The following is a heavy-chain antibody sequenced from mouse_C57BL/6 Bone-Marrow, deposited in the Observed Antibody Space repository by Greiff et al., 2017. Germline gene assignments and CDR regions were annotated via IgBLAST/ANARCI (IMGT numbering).Heavy chain of an antibody. J-gene: IGHJ4*01. CDR3: ARCSVTTRGYAMDY. Sequence: EVQGVESGAELVRPGSSVKMSCKTSGYTFTSYGINWVKQRPGQGLEWIGYIYIGNGYTEYNEKFKGKATLTSDTSSSTAYMQLISLTSEDSAIYVCARCSVTTRGYAMDYWGQGTSVTVSS. V-gene: IGHV1-58*01. CDR1: GYTFTSYG. D-gene: IGHD2-2*01. CDR2: IYIGNGYT.